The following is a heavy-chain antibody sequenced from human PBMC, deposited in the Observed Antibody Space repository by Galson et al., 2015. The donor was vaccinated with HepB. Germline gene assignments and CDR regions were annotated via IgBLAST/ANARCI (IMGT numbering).Heavy chain of an antibody. D-gene: IGHD3-9*01. J-gene: IGHJ4*02. CDR1: GFTFGTHT. V-gene: IGHV3-64D*06. CDR3: VKDGEFRDTSGYYLCLFDF. Sequence: SLRLSCAASGFTFGTHTMHWVRQAPGKGLEYVTAISSSGTNTHYADSVKGRFTISRDNSKNTIYLQMSSLRPEDTATYFCVKDGEFRDTSGYYLCLFDFWGQGTRVIVSS. CDR2: ISSSGTNT.